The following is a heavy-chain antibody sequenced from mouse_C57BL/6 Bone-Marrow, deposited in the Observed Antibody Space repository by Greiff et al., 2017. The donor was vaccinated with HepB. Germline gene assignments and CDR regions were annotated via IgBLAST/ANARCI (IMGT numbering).Heavy chain of an antibody. CDR1: GYTFTSYW. V-gene: IGHV1-53*01. CDR3: AREGTSFDC. J-gene: IGHJ2*01. D-gene: IGHD3-3*01. Sequence: QVHLKQPGTELVKPGASVKLSCKASGYTFTSYWMHWVKQRPGQGLEWIGNINPRNGGTNYNEKFKGKATLTVDKSSSPASMQLSSLTSEDSAVYYCAREGTSFDCWGQGTTLTVSS. CDR2: INPRNGGT.